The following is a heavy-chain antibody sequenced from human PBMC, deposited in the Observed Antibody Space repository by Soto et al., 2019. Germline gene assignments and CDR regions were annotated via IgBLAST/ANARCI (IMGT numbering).Heavy chain of an antibody. CDR1: GFTFSSYA. CDR3: AKDRLGDIVVVPAAMALFDY. J-gene: IGHJ4*02. V-gene: IGHV3-23*01. CDR2: ISGSGGST. Sequence: GGSLRLSCAASGFTFSSYAMSWVRQAPGKGLEWVSAISGSGGSTYYADSVKGRFTISRDNSKNTLYLQMNSLRAEDTAVYYCAKDRLGDIVVVPAAMALFDYWGQGTLVTVSS. D-gene: IGHD2-2*01.